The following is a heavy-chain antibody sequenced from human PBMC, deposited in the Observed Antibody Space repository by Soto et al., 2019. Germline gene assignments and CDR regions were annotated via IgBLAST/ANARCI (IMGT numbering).Heavy chain of an antibody. Sequence: SETLSLTCAVYGGSFSGYYWSWIRQPPGKGLEWIGEINHSGSTNYNPSLKSRVTISVDTSKNQFSLKLSSVTAADTAVYYCARARIAARRNFDYWGQGTLVTVSS. CDR2: INHSGST. CDR3: ARARIAARRNFDY. V-gene: IGHV4-34*01. J-gene: IGHJ4*02. CDR1: GGSFSGYY. D-gene: IGHD6-6*01.